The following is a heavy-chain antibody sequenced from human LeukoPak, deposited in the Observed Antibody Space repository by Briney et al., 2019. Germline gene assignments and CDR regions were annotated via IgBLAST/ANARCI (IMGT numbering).Heavy chain of an antibody. CDR3: AREGYYDSSGWFDP. V-gene: IGHV4-59*01. CDR1: GGSISSYY. J-gene: IGHJ5*02. CDR2: IYYSGST. Sequence: SETLSLTCTVSGGSISSYYWSWIRQPPGKGLEWIGYIYYSGSTNYNPSLKSRVTISVDTSKNQFSLKLSSVTAADTAVYYCAREGYYDSSGWFDPWGQGTLVTVSS. D-gene: IGHD3-22*01.